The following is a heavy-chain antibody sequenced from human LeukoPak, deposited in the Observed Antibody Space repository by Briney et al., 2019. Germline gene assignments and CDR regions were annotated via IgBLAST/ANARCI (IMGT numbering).Heavy chain of an antibody. CDR2: MNPNSGNT. V-gene: IGHV1-8*01. Sequence: GASVKVSCKASGYTFTSYDINWVRQATGQGLEWMGWMNPNSGNTGYAQKFQGRVTMTRNTSISTAYMELSSLRSEDTAVYYCARALLSPAASGWGYYYYMDVWGKGTTVTDSS. CDR1: GYTFTSYD. J-gene: IGHJ6*03. D-gene: IGHD3-3*01. CDR3: ARALLSPAASGWGYYYYMDV.